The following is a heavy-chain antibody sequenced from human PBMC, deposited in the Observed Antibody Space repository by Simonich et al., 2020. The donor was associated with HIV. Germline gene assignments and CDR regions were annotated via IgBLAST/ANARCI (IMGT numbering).Heavy chain of an antibody. V-gene: IGHV4-34*01. J-gene: IGHJ1*01. CDR2: INHSEST. D-gene: IGHD6-13*01. CDR3: ARLTAGGLGEYFQH. CDR1: GGSFSGYY. Sequence: QVQLQQWGAGLLKPSETLSLTCAVYGGSFSGYYWSWIRQPPGKGLEWIGEINHSESTNYNPSLKGRVTISVDTSKNQFSLKLSSVTAADTAVYYCARLTAGGLGEYFQHWGQGTLVTVSS.